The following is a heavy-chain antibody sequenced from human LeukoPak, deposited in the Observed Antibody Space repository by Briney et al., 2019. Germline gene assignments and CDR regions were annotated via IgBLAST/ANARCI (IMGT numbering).Heavy chain of an antibody. D-gene: IGHD6-13*01. J-gene: IGHJ6*02. V-gene: IGHV3-9*01. Sequence: PGGSLRLSCAASGFTFDDYAMHWVRQAPGKGLEWVSGISWNSGSIGYADSVKGRFTISRDNSKNTLYLQMNSLRAEDTAVYYCARNIAAAEFYYYYGMDVWGQGTTVTVSS. CDR1: GFTFDDYA. CDR3: ARNIAAAEFYYYYGMDV. CDR2: ISWNSGSI.